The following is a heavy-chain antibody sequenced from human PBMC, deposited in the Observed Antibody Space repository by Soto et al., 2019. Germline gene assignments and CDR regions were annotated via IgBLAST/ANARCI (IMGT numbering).Heavy chain of an antibody. J-gene: IGHJ6*02. Sequence: SVKVSCKASGGTFSSYAISWVRQAPGQGLEWMGGIIPIFGTANYAQKFQGRVTITADESTSTAYMELSSLRSEDTAVYYCARGTTAKYYYYGMDVWGQGTTVTVSS. D-gene: IGHD4-17*01. CDR3: ARGTTAKYYYYGMDV. V-gene: IGHV1-69*13. CDR2: IIPIFGTA. CDR1: GGTFSSYA.